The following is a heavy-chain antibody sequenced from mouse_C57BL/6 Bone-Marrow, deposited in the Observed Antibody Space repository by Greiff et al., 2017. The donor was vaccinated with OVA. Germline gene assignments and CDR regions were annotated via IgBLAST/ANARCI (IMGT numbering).Heavy chain of an antibody. CDR1: GFSLTSYG. Sequence: VKVVESGPGLVQPSQSLSITCTVSGFSLTSYGVHWVRQPPGKGLEWLGVIWSGGSTDYNAAFISRLSISKDNSKSKVFFKMNSLQADDTAIYYCAVGITTDWYFDVWGTGTTVTVSS. V-gene: IGHV2-4*01. CDR2: IWSGGST. D-gene: IGHD2-4*01. CDR3: AVGITTDWYFDV. J-gene: IGHJ1*03.